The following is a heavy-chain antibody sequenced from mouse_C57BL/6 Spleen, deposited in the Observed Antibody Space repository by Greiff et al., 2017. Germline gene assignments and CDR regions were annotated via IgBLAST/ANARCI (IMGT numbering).Heavy chain of an antibody. J-gene: IGHJ4*01. Sequence: EVQLVESGGDLVKPGGSLKLSCAASGFTFSSYGMSWVRQTPDKRLEWVATISSGGSYTYYPDSVKGRFTISRDNAKNTLYLQMSSLKSEDTAMYYCARPSGKGYYAMDYWGQGTSVTVSS. CDR1: GFTFSSYG. D-gene: IGHD4-1*01. V-gene: IGHV5-6*01. CDR2: ISSGGSYT. CDR3: ARPSGKGYYAMDY.